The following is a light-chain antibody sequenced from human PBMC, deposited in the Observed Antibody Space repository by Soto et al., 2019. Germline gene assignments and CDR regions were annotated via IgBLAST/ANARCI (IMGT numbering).Light chain of an antibody. J-gene: IGKJ5*01. Sequence: EIELTQSPATLSLSPGETATLSCRASQNVDKFLAWYQQRPGQPPRLLIFDSSNRATGVPVRFSGSGSGTVFTLTIGSLEPEDSAVYYCQQRKNWPPSTVGQGTRLESK. CDR3: QQRKNWPPST. CDR2: DSS. CDR1: QNVDKF. V-gene: IGKV3-11*01.